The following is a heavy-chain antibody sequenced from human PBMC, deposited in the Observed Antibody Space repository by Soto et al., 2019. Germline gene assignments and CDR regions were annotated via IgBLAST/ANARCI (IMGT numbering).Heavy chain of an antibody. CDR3: ARCWGITYYYDSSGTHWYFDL. J-gene: IGHJ2*01. CDR1: GFTFSSYS. D-gene: IGHD3-22*01. Sequence: EVQLVESGGGLVKPGGSLRHSCAASGFTFSSYSMNWVRQAPGKGLEWVSSISSSSSYIYYADSVKGRFTISRDNAKNSLYLQMNSLRAEDTAVYYCARCWGITYYYDSSGTHWYFDLWGRGTLVTVSS. V-gene: IGHV3-21*01. CDR2: ISSSSSYI.